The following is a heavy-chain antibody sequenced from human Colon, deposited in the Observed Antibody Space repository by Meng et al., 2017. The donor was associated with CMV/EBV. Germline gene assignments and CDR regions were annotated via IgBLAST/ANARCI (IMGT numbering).Heavy chain of an antibody. Sequence: SETLSLTCNVSGGSISDYHWTWIRQPPGMGLEWIGYIYYTGTTYYNPSLKSRGTISVDTSKNHFSLKLSSVTAADTAVYYCARVKATVGEIVDWGQGTLVTVSS. D-gene: IGHD3-16*01. V-gene: IGHV4-59*01. CDR1: GGSISDYH. J-gene: IGHJ4*02. CDR3: ARVKATVGEIVD. CDR2: IYYTGTT.